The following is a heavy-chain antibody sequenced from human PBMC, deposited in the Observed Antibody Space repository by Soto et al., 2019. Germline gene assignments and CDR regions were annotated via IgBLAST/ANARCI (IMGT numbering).Heavy chain of an antibody. CDR3: ARTDFWSGFSNWFDP. CDR2: IIPLFATA. D-gene: IGHD3-3*01. V-gene: IGHV1-69*06. CDR1: GDTFSSYA. J-gene: IGHJ5*02. Sequence: SVKVSCKXSGDTFSSYAISWVRQAPGQGLEWMGGIIPLFATANYAQKFQGRVTITADKSTSTAYMELSSLRSEDTAVYYCARTDFWSGFSNWFDPWGQGTLVTVSS.